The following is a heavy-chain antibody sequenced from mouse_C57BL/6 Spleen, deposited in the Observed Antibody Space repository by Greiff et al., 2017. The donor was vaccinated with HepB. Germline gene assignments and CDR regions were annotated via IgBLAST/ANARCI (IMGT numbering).Heavy chain of an antibody. J-gene: IGHJ2*01. CDR2: INPSNGGT. D-gene: IGHD1-1*01. Sequence: QVQLQQPGTELVKPGASVKLSCKASGYTFTSYWMHWVKQRPGQGLEWIGNINPSNGGTNYNEKFKSKATLTVDKSSSTAYMQLISLTSEDSAVYYCARSHYGSSLLDYWGQGTTLTVSS. CDR3: ARSHYGSSLLDY. CDR1: GYTFTSYW. V-gene: IGHV1-53*01.